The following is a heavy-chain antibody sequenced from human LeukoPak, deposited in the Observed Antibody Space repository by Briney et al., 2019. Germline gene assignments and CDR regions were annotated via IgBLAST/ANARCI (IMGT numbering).Heavy chain of an antibody. J-gene: IGHJ4*02. CDR3: ARYYDSSGSFDY. V-gene: IGHV6-1*01. CDR2: TYYRSKWYD. D-gene: IGHD3-22*01. CDR1: GDSVSSNSAT. Sequence: SQTLSLTCAISGDSVSSNSATWNWIRQSPSRGLEWLGRTYYRSKWYDHYAVSVRSRITINPDTSKNQFSLQLNSVTPEDTAVYYCARYYDSSGSFDYWGQGTLVTVSS.